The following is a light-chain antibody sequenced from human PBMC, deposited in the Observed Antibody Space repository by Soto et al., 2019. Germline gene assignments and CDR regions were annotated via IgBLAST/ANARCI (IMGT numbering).Light chain of an antibody. CDR1: QSVSSN. CDR2: VAS. CDR3: QQYNVWPLT. J-gene: IGKJ4*01. V-gene: IGKV3-15*01. Sequence: EIAMPQSPATLSVSPGERATLSCRASQSVSSNLAWYQQKPGQTPKLLIYVASTRATGIPARFSGSGSGTEFTLTISSLQSEDLTVYYCQQYNVWPLTFGGGTKVEFK.